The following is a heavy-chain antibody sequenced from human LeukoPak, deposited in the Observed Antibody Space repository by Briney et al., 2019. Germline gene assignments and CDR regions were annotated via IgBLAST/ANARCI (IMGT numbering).Heavy chain of an antibody. CDR3: ARAAAAGNRFFDY. Sequence: GSSVKVSCKASRGTFSSYAISWVRQAPGQGLEWMGWISAYNGNTNYAQKLQGRVTMTTDTSTSTAYMELRSLRSDDTAVYYCARAAAAGNRFFDYWGQGTLVTVSS. D-gene: IGHD6-13*01. CDR1: RGTFSSYA. CDR2: ISAYNGNT. J-gene: IGHJ4*02. V-gene: IGHV1-18*01.